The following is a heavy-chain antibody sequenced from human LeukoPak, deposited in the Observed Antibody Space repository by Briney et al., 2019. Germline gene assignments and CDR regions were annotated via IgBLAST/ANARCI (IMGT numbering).Heavy chain of an antibody. CDR2: INPNSGAT. CDR3: ARGTLSCSDGSGYHPPIEH. Sequence: GASVKVSCKASGYTFSGHYLHWVRQAPAQGLEWMGWINPNSGATKYAQRFQGRVTMTRDTSISTAYMDVTSLRSDDTAVYYCARGTLSCSDGSGYHPPIEHWGQGTLVTVSS. CDR1: GYTFSGHY. V-gene: IGHV1-2*02. J-gene: IGHJ1*01. D-gene: IGHD3-22*01.